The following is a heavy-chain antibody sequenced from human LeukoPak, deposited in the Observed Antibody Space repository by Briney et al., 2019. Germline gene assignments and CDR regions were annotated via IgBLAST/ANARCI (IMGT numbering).Heavy chain of an antibody. CDR1: GFTVSTNY. CDR2: IYSGGIT. J-gene: IGHJ3*02. Sequence: GGSLRLSCAASGFTVSTNYMSWVRQAPGKGLEWVSLIYSGGITQYADSVRGRFTISRDNSKNTLYLQMTSLRAEDTAVYHCARDGYYDSSGYRKHDGFDIWGQGTLVTVSS. CDR3: ARDGYYDSSGYRKHDGFDI. D-gene: IGHD3-22*01. V-gene: IGHV3-66*01.